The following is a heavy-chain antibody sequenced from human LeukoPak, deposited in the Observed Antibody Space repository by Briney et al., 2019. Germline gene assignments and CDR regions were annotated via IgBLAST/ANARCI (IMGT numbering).Heavy chain of an antibody. V-gene: IGHV3-21*01. CDR2: ITSSSGNI. Sequence: KAGGSLRLSCAASGFSFTYSTMNWVRLAPGKGLEWVSSITSSSGNIYYSDSVRGRFAVSRDNAKNSLYLQMNSLIAEDSAVYYCVRIPNNAGFPNWFDPWGQGTLASVSS. D-gene: IGHD3-9*01. CDR3: VRIPNNAGFPNWFDP. CDR1: GFSFTYST. J-gene: IGHJ5*02.